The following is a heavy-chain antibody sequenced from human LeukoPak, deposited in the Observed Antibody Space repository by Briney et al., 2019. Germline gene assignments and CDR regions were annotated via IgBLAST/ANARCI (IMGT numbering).Heavy chain of an antibody. J-gene: IGHJ4*02. CDR3: ARVGPYDSSGYYSDY. Sequence: GASVKVSCKASGYTFTSYAMHWVRQAPGQRLEWMGWINAGNGNTKYSQKFQGRVTITRDTSASTAYMELSSLRSEDTAVYYCARVGPYDSSGYYSDYWGQGTLVTVSS. CDR1: GYTFTSYA. D-gene: IGHD3-22*01. V-gene: IGHV1-3*01. CDR2: INAGNGNT.